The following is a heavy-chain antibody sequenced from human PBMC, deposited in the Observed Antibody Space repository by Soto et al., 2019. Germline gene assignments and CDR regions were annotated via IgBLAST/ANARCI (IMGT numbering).Heavy chain of an antibody. CDR3: TTGPKKVWWLRHPTASPDY. V-gene: IGHV3-15*01. D-gene: IGHD5-12*01. J-gene: IGHJ4*02. CDR1: GFTFSNAW. CDR2: IKSKTDGGTT. Sequence: EVQLVESGGGLVKPGGSLRLSCAASGFTFSNAWMSWVRQAPGKGLEWVGRIKSKTDGGTTDYAAPVKGRFTISRDDSKNTLYLQMNGLKTEDTAVYYCTTGPKKVWWLRHPTASPDYWGQGTLVTVSS.